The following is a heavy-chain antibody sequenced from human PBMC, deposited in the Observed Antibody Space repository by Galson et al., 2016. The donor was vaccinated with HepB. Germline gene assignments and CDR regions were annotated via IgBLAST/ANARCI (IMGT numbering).Heavy chain of an antibody. J-gene: IGHJ4*02. D-gene: IGHD3-22*01. CDR2: ISYDGSKK. CDR3: ARDGDVPSDYYDSSGRGYFDY. Sequence: SLRLSCAASGFRFSGYAMHWVRQAPGKGLEWVAVISYDGSKKYYADSVKGRFTISRDNPKNTLYLQMNSLRAEDTAVYYCARDGDVPSDYYDSSGRGYFDYWGQGTLVSVSS. V-gene: IGHV3-30*04. CDR1: GFRFSGYA.